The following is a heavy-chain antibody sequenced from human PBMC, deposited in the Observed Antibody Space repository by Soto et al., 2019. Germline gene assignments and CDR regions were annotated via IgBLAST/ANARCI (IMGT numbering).Heavy chain of an antibody. CDR1: GFTFSSYE. CDR3: ARDMDYYDSSGYQDY. V-gene: IGHV3-48*03. CDR2: ISSSGKTI. J-gene: IGHJ4*02. Sequence: HPGGSLRLSCAASGFTFSSYEMNWVRQAPGKGLEWVSYISSSGKTIHYADSVKGRFTISRDNAKNSLYLQMNSLRAEDTAVYYCARDMDYYDSSGYQDYWGQGTLVTVSS. D-gene: IGHD3-22*01.